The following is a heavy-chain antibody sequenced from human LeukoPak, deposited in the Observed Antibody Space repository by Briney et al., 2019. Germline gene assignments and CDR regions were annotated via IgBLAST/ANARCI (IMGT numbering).Heavy chain of an antibody. D-gene: IGHD6-19*01. Sequence: GRSLRLSCAASGFTFSSYAMHWVRQAPGKGLEWVAVISYDGSNKYYADSVKGRFTISRDNSKNTLYLQMNSLRAEDTAVYCCARDGVAVAGFDYWGQGTLVTVSS. CDR3: ARDGVAVAGFDY. V-gene: IGHV3-30-3*01. CDR2: ISYDGSNK. J-gene: IGHJ4*02. CDR1: GFTFSSYA.